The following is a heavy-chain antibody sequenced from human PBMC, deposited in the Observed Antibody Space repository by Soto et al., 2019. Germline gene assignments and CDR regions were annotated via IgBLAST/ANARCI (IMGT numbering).Heavy chain of an antibody. Sequence: QVTLKESGPVLVKPTETLTLTCTVSGLSLSNGRLGVSWIRQPPGKALDWLAHIFSNDDKSYSTSLRSRLTIFKDTSRSQVVLTMTNMDPLDSATYYCALIKDCSRTDCYLASFDPWGQGTLVTVSS. J-gene: IGHJ5*02. CDR1: GLSLSNGRLG. CDR3: ALIKDCSRTDCYLASFDP. V-gene: IGHV2-26*01. CDR2: IFSNDDK. D-gene: IGHD2-2*01.